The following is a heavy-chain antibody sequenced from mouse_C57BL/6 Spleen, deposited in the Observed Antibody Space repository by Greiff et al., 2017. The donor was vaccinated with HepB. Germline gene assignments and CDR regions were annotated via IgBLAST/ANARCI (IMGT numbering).Heavy chain of an antibody. J-gene: IGHJ2*01. Sequence: QVQLQQPGAELVKPGASVKLSCKASGYTFTSYWMQWVKQRPGQGLEWIGEIDPSDSYTNYNQKFKGKATLTVDTSSSTAYMQLSSLTSEDSAVYYCARRNYSNYGLFDYWGQGTTLTVSS. CDR1: GYTFTSYW. V-gene: IGHV1-50*01. CDR3: ARRNYSNYGLFDY. CDR2: IDPSDSYT. D-gene: IGHD2-5*01.